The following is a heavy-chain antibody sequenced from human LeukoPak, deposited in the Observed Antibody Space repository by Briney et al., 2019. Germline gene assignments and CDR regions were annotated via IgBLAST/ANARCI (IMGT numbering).Heavy chain of an antibody. D-gene: IGHD2-2*01. CDR1: GGTFSNSV. CDR2: IIPIFRTA. J-gene: IGHJ4*02. CDR3: ARGGYCSSTSCYGWARFDY. V-gene: IGHV1-69*05. Sequence: SVKVSCKASGGTFSNSVISWVRQAPGQGLEWMGGIIPIFRTAKYAQKFQGRVTITTDESTSTAYIELSSLRSEDTAVYYCARGGYCSSTSCYGWARFDYWGQGTLVTVSS.